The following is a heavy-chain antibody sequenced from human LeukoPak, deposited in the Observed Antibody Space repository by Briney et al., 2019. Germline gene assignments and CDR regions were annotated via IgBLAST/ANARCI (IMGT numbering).Heavy chain of an antibody. CDR3: ARALRYCSSTSCHNRFDP. V-gene: IGHV4-31*03. Sequence: SETLSLTCTVSGGSISSGGYYWSWIRQHPGKGLEWIGYIYYSGSTYYNPSLKSRVTISVDTSKNQFSLKLSSVTAADTAVYYCARALRYCSSTSCHNRFDPWGQGTLVTVSS. D-gene: IGHD2-2*01. CDR1: GGSISSGGYY. J-gene: IGHJ5*02. CDR2: IYYSGST.